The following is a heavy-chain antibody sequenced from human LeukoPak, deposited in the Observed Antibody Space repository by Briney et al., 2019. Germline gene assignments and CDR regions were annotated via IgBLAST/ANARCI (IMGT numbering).Heavy chain of an antibody. CDR1: GGSFSGYY. CDR2: INHSGST. V-gene: IGHV4-34*01. J-gene: IGHJ4*02. Sequence: SETLSLTCAVYGGSFSGYYWSWIRQPPGKGLEWIGEINHSGSTNYNPSLKSRVTISVGTSKNQFSLKLSSVTAADTAVYYCARVKRGAARARALDYWGQGTLVTVSS. D-gene: IGHD6-6*01. CDR3: ARVKRGAARARALDY.